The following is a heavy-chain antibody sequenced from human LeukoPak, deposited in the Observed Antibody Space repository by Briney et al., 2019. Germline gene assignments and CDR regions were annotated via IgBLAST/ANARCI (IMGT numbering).Heavy chain of an antibody. J-gene: IGHJ4*02. D-gene: IGHD6-6*01. Sequence: GGSLRLSCAASGFTFSSYAMHWVRQAPGKGLEWVAVISYDGSNKYYADSVKGRFTISRDNSKNTLYLQMNSLRAEDTAVYYCARSVPRAYYFDYWGQGTLVTVSS. CDR3: ARSVPRAYYFDY. CDR2: ISYDGSNK. V-gene: IGHV3-30-3*01. CDR1: GFTFSSYA.